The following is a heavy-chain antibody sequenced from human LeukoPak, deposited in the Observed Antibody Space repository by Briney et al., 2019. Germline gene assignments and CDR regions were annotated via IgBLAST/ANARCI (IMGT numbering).Heavy chain of an antibody. J-gene: IGHJ6*03. CDR3: AREIGIAVAGTAHYYYYYYMDV. CDR1: GGSISSGSYY. CDR2: IYTSGST. V-gene: IGHV4-61*02. D-gene: IGHD6-19*01. Sequence: SETLSLTCTVSGGSISSGSYYWSWIRQPAGKGLEWIGRIYTSGSTNYNPSLKSRITISVDTSKNQFSLKLSSVTAADTAVYYCAREIGIAVAGTAHYYYYYYMDVWGKGTTVTIAS.